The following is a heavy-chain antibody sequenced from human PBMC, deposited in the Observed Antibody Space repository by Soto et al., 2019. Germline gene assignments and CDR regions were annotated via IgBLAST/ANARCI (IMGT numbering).Heavy chain of an antibody. CDR2: IHGGDSNT. J-gene: IGHJ4*02. CDR3: ARRVTSSTGWDY. Sequence: PGESLKISCKGSGYMFTNYWIGWVRQMPGKGLEWMGIIHGGDSNTRYSPSFDGQATISTDKSINTAYLQWSSLKASDTAMYYCARRVTSSTGWDYWGQGTLVTVSS. V-gene: IGHV5-51*01. CDR1: GYMFTNYW. D-gene: IGHD6-19*01.